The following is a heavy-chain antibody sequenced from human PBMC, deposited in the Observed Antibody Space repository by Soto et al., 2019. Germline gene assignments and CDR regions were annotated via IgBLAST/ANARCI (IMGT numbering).Heavy chain of an antibody. Sequence: QVQLQESGPGLVKPSETLSLTCTVSGGSVSSGSYYWSWIRQPPGKGLEWIGYIYYSGSTNYNPSLKRRVTISVDTSKNQFSLKLSSVTAADTAVYYCARGYYDFRMDVWGQGTTVTVSS. CDR2: IYYSGST. CDR3: ARGYYDFRMDV. V-gene: IGHV4-61*01. D-gene: IGHD3-3*01. CDR1: GGSVSSGSYY. J-gene: IGHJ6*02.